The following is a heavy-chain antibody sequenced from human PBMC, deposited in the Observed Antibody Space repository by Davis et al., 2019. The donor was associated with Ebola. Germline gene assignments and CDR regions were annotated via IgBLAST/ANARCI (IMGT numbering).Heavy chain of an antibody. CDR3: ARSSYSWYFSGMDV. CDR2: INTNTGNP. Sequence: ASVKVSCKASEYTFTSYAMNWVRQAPGQGLEWMGWINTNTGNPTYAQGFTGRFVFSLDTSVSTAYLQISSLKAEDTAVYYCARSSYSWYFSGMDVWGKGTTVTVSS. J-gene: IGHJ6*04. D-gene: IGHD6-13*01. CDR1: EYTFTSYA. V-gene: IGHV7-4-1*02.